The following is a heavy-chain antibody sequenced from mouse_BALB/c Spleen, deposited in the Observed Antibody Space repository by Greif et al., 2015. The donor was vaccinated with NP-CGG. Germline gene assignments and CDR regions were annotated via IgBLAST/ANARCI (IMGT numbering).Heavy chain of an antibody. J-gene: IGHJ4*01. Sequence: QVQLQQSGAELVMPGASVKMSCKASGYTFTDYWMHWVKQRPGQGLEWIGAIDTSDSYTSYNQKFKGKATLTVDESSSTAYMQLSSLTSEDSAVYYCARSYDGYWRNAMDYWGQGTSVTVSS. D-gene: IGHD2-3*01. CDR2: IDTSDSYT. V-gene: IGHV1-69*01. CDR1: GYTFTDYW. CDR3: ARSYDGYWRNAMDY.